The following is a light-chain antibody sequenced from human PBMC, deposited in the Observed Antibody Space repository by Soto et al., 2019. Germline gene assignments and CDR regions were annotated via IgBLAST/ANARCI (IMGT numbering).Light chain of an antibody. J-gene: IGKJ1*01. Sequence: DIQMTQSPSTLSASVGDRVTITCRASQSISSWLAWYQQKPGKAPKLLIQKASSLESGVPSRFSGRGSGTEFTLTISSLQPDDFATYYCQQYNRYSPWTFGQGTKVEIK. CDR1: QSISSW. V-gene: IGKV1-5*03. CDR3: QQYNRYSPWT. CDR2: KAS.